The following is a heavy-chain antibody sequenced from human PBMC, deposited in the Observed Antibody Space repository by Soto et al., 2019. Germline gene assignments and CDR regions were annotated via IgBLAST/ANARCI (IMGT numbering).Heavy chain of an antibody. CDR3: ARGAYYYDGSGYYSN. CDR2: ISSSSSYI. J-gene: IGHJ4*02. CDR1: GFTFISYT. D-gene: IGHD3-22*01. V-gene: IGHV3-21*01. Sequence: EVQLVESGGGLVKPGGSLRLSCTASGFTFISYTMNWVRQAPGKGLEWVSSISSSSSYIYYADSVKGRFTISRDNAKNSLYLQMNSLRAEDTAVYYCARGAYYYDGSGYYSNWGQGTLVIVSS.